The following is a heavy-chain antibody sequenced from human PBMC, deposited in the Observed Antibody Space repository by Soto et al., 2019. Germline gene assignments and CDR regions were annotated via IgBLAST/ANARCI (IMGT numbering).Heavy chain of an antibody. Sequence: GESLKIDCKGSGYSFTSYWIGWVRQMTGKGLGWMGIIYPGDSDTRYSASFQGQVTISADKSISTAYLQWSSLKASDNAMYYCARLNGDHYDGSGYSYYYYGMYVWGQETTVTTSS. D-gene: IGHD3-22*01. CDR3: ARLNGDHYDGSGYSYYYYGMYV. V-gene: IGHV5-51*01. CDR2: IYPGDSDT. CDR1: GYSFTSYW. J-gene: IGHJ6*02.